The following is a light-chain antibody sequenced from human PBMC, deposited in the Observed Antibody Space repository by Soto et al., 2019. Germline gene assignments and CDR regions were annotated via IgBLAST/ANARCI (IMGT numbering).Light chain of an antibody. CDR2: GAS. CDR3: QQYETFPRT. CDR1: QSVDSK. J-gene: IGKJ4*02. Sequence: EIVMTQSPATLSVSPGERATLSCRASQSVDSKLAWYQQKPGQGPRLLIYGASSRATGIPARFSGSGSGTEFTLTISSLQSEDFAVYYCQQYETFPRTFGRGTKVE. V-gene: IGKV3-15*01.